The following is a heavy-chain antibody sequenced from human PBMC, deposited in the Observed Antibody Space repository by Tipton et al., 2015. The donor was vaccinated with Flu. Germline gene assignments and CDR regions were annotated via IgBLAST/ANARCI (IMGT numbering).Heavy chain of an antibody. J-gene: IGHJ3*01. CDR1: GFTVSSNY. Sequence: SLRLSCAASGFTVSSNYMSWVRQAPGKGLEWVSVIYSGGSTYYADSVKGRFTISRDNSKNTLYLQMNSLRAEDTAVYYCARDGGVYGDYEDAFDVWGQGTMVTVSS. V-gene: IGHV3-66*01. CDR2: IYSGGST. CDR3: ARDGGVYGDYEDAFDV. D-gene: IGHD4-17*01.